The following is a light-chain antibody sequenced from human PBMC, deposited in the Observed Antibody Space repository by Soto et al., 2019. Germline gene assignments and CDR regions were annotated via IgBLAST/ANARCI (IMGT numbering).Light chain of an antibody. CDR3: QQSYSAPRT. J-gene: IGKJ1*01. CDR1: QSISTY. CDR2: AAS. V-gene: IGKV1-39*01. Sequence: DIQMTQSPSSLSASVGDRVTITCRASQSISTYLNWYQHKPGKAPKVLIYAASSLQSGVPSRFSGSGSGTDFTLTISSLQPEDFATYYCQQSYSAPRTFGQGTRWIS.